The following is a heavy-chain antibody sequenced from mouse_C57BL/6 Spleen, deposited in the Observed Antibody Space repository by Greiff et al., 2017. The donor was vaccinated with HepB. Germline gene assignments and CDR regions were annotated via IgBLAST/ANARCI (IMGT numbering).Heavy chain of an antibody. CDR3: ARWDGSSYDFDY. J-gene: IGHJ2*01. D-gene: IGHD1-1*01. CDR1: GYTFTSYG. V-gene: IGHV1-81*01. Sequence: QVQLKQSGAELARPGASVKLSCKASGYTFTSYGISWVKQRTGQGLEWIGEIYPRSGNTYYNEKFKGKATLTADKSSSTAYMELRSLTSEDSAVYFCARWDGSSYDFDYWGQGTTLTVSS. CDR2: IYPRSGNT.